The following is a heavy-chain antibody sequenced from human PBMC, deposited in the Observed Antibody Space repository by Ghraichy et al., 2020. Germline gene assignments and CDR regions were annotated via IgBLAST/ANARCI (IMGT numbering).Heavy chain of an antibody. CDR3: ARDKKDPTTVTTEDYYYGMDV. J-gene: IGHJ6*02. V-gene: IGHV3-11*01. CDR1: GFTFSDYY. Sequence: GESLNISCAASGFTFSDYYMSWIRQAPGKGLEWVSYISSSGSTIYYADSVKGRFTISRDNAKNSLYLQMNSLRAEDTAVYYCARDKKDPTTVTTEDYYYGMDVWGQGTTVTVSS. D-gene: IGHD4-11*01. CDR2: ISSSGSTI.